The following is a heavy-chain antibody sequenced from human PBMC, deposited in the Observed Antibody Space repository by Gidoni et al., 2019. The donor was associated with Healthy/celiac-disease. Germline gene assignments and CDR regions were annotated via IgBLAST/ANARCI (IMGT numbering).Heavy chain of an antibody. V-gene: IGHV4-39*01. D-gene: IGHD2-21*02. CDR2: IYYSGST. Sequence: QLQLQESGPGLVKPSETLSLTCTVSGVSISSSSYYWGWIRQPPGKGLEWIGSIYYSGSTYYNPSLKSRVTISVDTSKNQFSLKLSSVTAADTAVYYCATSSVVVTALNYYYYGMDVWGQGTTVTVSS. J-gene: IGHJ6*02. CDR3: ATSSVVVTALNYYYYGMDV. CDR1: GVSISSSSYY.